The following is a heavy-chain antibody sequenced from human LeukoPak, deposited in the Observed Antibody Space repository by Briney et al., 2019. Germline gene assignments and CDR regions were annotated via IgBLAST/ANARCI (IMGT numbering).Heavy chain of an antibody. CDR3: ARGKGMTSATANFVDL. Sequence: ASVKVSCKASGYTFTGYYMHWVRQAPGQGLEWMGWINPNSGGPNYAQNFQGRVTMTRDTSISTAYMGLSSLRSDDTAVYYCARGKGMTSATANFVDLWGRGTLVTVSS. D-gene: IGHD1-20*01. CDR2: INPNSGGP. CDR1: GYTFTGYY. V-gene: IGHV1-2*02. J-gene: IGHJ2*01.